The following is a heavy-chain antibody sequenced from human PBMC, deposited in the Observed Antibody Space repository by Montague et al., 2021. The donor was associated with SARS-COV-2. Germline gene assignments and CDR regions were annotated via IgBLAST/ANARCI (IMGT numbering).Heavy chain of an antibody. CDR2: INHRGST. D-gene: IGHD2-8*01. V-gene: IGHV4-34*01. J-gene: IGHJ4*02. CDR3: ARGQEVYATNGDLNY. Sequence: SETLSLTCGVDGGSCNFYYWSWIRQPPGKGLEWIGEINHRGSTNNNPSLKTRVTISIDTSKNQFSLKLSSVTAADTAGYYCARGQEVYATNGDLNYWGQGTLVTAPS. CDR1: GGSCNFYY.